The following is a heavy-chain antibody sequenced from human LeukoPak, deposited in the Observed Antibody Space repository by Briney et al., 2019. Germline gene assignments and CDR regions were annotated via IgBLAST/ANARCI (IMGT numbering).Heavy chain of an antibody. CDR3: ARDQYRSSYRFDY. CDR1: GFTFSTYG. D-gene: IGHD6-6*01. J-gene: IGHJ4*02. V-gene: IGHV3-30*02. Sequence: GGSLRLSCAASGFTFSTYGMHWVRQAPGKGLEWVAFIQSDGSIKYYADSVEGRFTISRDNSKNTLYLQMNSLRAGDMAMYYCARDQYRSSYRFDYWGQGALVTVSS. CDR2: IQSDGSIK.